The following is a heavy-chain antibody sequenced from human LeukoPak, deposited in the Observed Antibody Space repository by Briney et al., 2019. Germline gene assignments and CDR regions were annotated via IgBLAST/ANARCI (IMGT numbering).Heavy chain of an antibody. CDR1: GYTFTSYD. Sequence: ASVKVSCKASGYTFTSYDINWVRRATGQGLEWMGWMNPNSGNTGYAQKFQGRVTMTRNTSISTAYMELSSLRSEDTAVYYCARWGVGATTVYDWGQGTLVTVSS. D-gene: IGHD1-26*01. J-gene: IGHJ4*02. CDR2: MNPNSGNT. V-gene: IGHV1-8*01. CDR3: ARWGVGATTVYD.